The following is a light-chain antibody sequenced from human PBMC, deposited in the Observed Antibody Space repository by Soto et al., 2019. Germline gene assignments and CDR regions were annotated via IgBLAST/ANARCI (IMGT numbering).Light chain of an antibody. CDR2: GAS. V-gene: IGKV3-20*01. CDR3: QQSNSFPWT. J-gene: IGKJ1*01. Sequence: EIVLTQSPGTLSLSPGQRATLSCRASESISRDYLAWYQQRLGQAPRLLIYGASSGATGIPDRFSGSGSGTDFTLTISRLEPEDFATYYCQQSNSFPWTFGQGTKVEI. CDR1: ESISRDY.